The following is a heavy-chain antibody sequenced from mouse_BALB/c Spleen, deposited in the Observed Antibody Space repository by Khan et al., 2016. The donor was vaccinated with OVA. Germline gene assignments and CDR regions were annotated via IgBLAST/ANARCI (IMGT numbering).Heavy chain of an antibody. J-gene: IGHJ3*01. CDR2: ISSGGDYT. CDR3: ECHLTGSFAY. D-gene: IGHD4-1*01. Sequence: EVELVESGGDLVKPGGSLKLSCAASGFTFSSYGMSWVRQTPDKRLEWVATISSGGDYTYYPDSVNGRFTISRDNAKNTLYLQMSSLKSEDTAMYYCECHLTGSFAYWGQGTLVTVSA. CDR1: GFTFSSYG. V-gene: IGHV5-6*01.